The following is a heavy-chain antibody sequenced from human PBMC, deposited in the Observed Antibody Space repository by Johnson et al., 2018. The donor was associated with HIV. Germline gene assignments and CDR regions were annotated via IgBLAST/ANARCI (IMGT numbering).Heavy chain of an antibody. CDR1: GFTFSDYY. J-gene: IGHJ3*02. Sequence: QVQLVESGGGLVKPGGSLRLSCAASGFTFSDYYMSWIRQAPGKGLEWVSYISSSGGTIYSADSVKGRFTTPRDNAKKSLYSQMNSLRAEDPAVYYCAKAHGFGEFMIAFDIWGQGTIVTVSS. CDR3: AKAHGFGEFMIAFDI. V-gene: IGHV3-11*04. D-gene: IGHD3-10*01. CDR2: ISSSGGTI.